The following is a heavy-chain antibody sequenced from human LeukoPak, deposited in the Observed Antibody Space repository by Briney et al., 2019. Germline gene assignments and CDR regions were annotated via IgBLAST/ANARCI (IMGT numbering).Heavy chain of an antibody. J-gene: IGHJ4*02. D-gene: IGHD4/OR15-4a*01. CDR2: ISNSGGST. CDR1: GFTFSIFG. V-gene: IGHV3-23*01. Sequence: GGSLRLSCAASGFTFSIFGMSWVRQAPGKGLERVSAISNSGGSTYYADSVKGRFTISRDNSKNTLYLQMNSLRAEDTAVYYCAKGTIGFDYWGQGTLVTVSS. CDR3: AKGTIGFDY.